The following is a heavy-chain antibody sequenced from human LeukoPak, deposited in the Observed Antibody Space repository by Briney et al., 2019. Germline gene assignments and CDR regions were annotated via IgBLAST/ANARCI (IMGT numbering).Heavy chain of an antibody. V-gene: IGHV4-34*01. J-gene: IGHJ4*02. CDR3: ARVAPYSNYEIDY. CDR1: GGSFSGYY. D-gene: IGHD4-11*01. Sequence: SETLSLTCAVYGGSFSGYYWSWIRQPPGKGLEWIGEINHSGSTNYNPSLKSRVTISVDTSKNQFSLKLSSVTAADTAVYYCARVAPYSNYEIDYWGQGTLVTVSS. CDR2: INHSGST.